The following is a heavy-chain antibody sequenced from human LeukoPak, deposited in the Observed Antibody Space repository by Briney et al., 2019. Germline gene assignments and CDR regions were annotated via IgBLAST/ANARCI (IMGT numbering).Heavy chain of an antibody. CDR3: ARTLWSGVDYYFDY. J-gene: IGHJ4*02. CDR2: INPNSGGT. V-gene: IGHV1-2*02. D-gene: IGHD3-10*02. CDR1: GYTFTSYY. Sequence: ASVKVSCKASGYTFTSYYMHWVRQAPGQGLEWMGWINPNSGGTNYAQKFQGRVTMTRDTSISTAYMELSRLRSDDTAVYYCARTLWSGVDYYFDYWGQGTLVTVYS.